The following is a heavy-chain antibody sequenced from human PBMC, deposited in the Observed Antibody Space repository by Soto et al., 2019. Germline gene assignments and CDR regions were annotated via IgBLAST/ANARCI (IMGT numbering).Heavy chain of an antibody. CDR2: IWYDESRI. CDR1: GFSFRNYG. V-gene: IGHV3-33*06. D-gene: IGHD3-22*01. Sequence: GGSLRLSCAASGFSFRNYGMHWVRQAPGKGLEWVAVIWYDESRIFYADSVKGRFTISRDNSKNMLYLQMNSLRAEDTAVYYCAKEYYYDSSGYYYPDAFDIWGQGTMVTVSS. J-gene: IGHJ3*02. CDR3: AKEYYYDSSGYYYPDAFDI.